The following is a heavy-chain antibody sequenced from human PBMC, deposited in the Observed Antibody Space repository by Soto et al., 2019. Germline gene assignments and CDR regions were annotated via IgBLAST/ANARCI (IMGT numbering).Heavy chain of an antibody. D-gene: IGHD3-22*01. Sequence: PSETLSLTCTVSGGSISSGGYYWSWIRQHPGKGLEWIGYIYYSGSTYYNPSLKSRVTISVDTSKNQFSLKLSSVTAADTAVYYCARHYYDSSGYYPFDPWGQGTLVTVSS. CDR3: ARHYYDSSGYYPFDP. J-gene: IGHJ5*02. V-gene: IGHV4-31*03. CDR1: GGSISSGGYY. CDR2: IYYSGST.